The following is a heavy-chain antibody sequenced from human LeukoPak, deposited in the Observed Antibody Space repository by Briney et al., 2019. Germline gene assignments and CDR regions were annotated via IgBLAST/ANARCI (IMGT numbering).Heavy chain of an antibody. CDR3: AKFGGMCDSMVVAATRRFDY. D-gene: IGHD2-15*01. CDR1: GGSISSSSYY. J-gene: IGHJ4*02. V-gene: IGHV4-39*07. Sequence: SETLSLTCTVSGGSISSSSYYWGWIREPPGKRLEWIGRIYTSGSTNYNPSLKSRVTMSVHTSKNQFSLKLSSVTAADTAVYYCAKFGGMCDSMVVAATRRFDYWGQGTLVTVSS. CDR2: IYTSGST.